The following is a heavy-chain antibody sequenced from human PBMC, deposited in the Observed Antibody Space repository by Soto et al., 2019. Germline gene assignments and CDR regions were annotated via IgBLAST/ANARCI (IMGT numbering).Heavy chain of an antibody. J-gene: IGHJ4*02. CDR1: GYDFTRYF. D-gene: IGHD3-16*02. Sequence: ASVKVSCKTSGYDFTRYFIHWVRQAPGQVLEWMVKVNPTGGSPTFGQKFQGRVTVTTDTSTSTVYMELTSLRSDATAVYYCSRDLSPYWGQGTLVTVSS. V-gene: IGHV1-46*03. CDR3: SRDLSPY. CDR2: VNPTGGSP.